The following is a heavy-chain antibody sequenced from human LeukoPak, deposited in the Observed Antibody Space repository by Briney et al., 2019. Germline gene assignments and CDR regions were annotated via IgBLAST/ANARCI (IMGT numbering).Heavy chain of an antibody. CDR3: AKNHDSNGYHTDDAFDV. D-gene: IGHD3-22*01. CDR2: ISVSGRST. V-gene: IGHV3-23*01. CDR1: EFSVGSNY. J-gene: IGHJ3*01. Sequence: GGSLRLSCAASEFSVGSNYMTWVRQAPGKGLEWVSVISVSGRSTYYADSVKGRFTISRDNSKNNLYLQMNSLRAEDTAVYYCAKNHDSNGYHTDDAFDVWGQGTMVTVSS.